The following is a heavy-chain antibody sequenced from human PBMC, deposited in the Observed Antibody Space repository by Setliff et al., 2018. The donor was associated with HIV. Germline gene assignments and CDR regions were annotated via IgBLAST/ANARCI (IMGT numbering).Heavy chain of an antibody. D-gene: IGHD3-22*01. CDR1: GGSISSYY. CDR2: IYYSGST. J-gene: IGHJ6*03. CDR3: ARTTDSSGYYLISPYYYYYYMDV. V-gene: IGHV4-59*01. Sequence: SETLSLTCTVSGGSISSYYWSWIRQPPGKGLEWIGYIYYSGSTNYNPSLKSRVTISVDTSKNQFSLKLSSVTAADTAVYYCARTTDSSGYYLISPYYYYYYMDVWGKGTTVTVSS.